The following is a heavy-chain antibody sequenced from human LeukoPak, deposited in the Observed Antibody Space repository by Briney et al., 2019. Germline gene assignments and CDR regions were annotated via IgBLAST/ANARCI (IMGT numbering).Heavy chain of an antibody. CDR2: IIPILGIA. D-gene: IGHD3-22*01. Sequence: SVTVSCKASGGTFSSYAISWVRQAPGQGLEWMGRIIPILGIANYAQKFQGRVTITADKSTSTAYMELSSLRSEDTAVYYCARDQDSSGRYYYYYGMDVWGQGTTVTVSS. V-gene: IGHV1-69*04. CDR3: ARDQDSSGRYYYYYGMDV. J-gene: IGHJ6*02. CDR1: GGTFSSYA.